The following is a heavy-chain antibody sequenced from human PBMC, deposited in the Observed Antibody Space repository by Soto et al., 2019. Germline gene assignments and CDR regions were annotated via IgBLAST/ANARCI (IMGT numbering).Heavy chain of an antibody. D-gene: IGHD3-3*01. J-gene: IGHJ6*02. Sequence: SETLSLTCTVSGGSISSYYWSWIRQPPGKGLEWIGYIYYSGSTNYNPSLKSRVTISVDTSKNQFSLKLSSVTAADTAVYYCARDHGYYDFWSGYLTGPLYYYYGMDVWGQGTTVTVSS. CDR1: GGSISSYY. V-gene: IGHV4-59*01. CDR2: IYYSGST. CDR3: ARDHGYYDFWSGYLTGPLYYYYGMDV.